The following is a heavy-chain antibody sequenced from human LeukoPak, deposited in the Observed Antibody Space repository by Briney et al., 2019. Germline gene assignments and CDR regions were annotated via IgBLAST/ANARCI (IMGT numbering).Heavy chain of an antibody. CDR1: GYSLTSYW. Sequence: GESLKISCKGSGYSLTSYWIGWVRQMPGKGLEWMGIIYPGDSDTRYSPSFQGQVTISDDKSISTAYLQWSSLKASDTAMYYCARHHASITGDDAFDIWGQGTMVTVSS. CDR3: ARHHASITGDDAFDI. D-gene: IGHD1-14*01. CDR2: IYPGDSDT. V-gene: IGHV5-51*01. J-gene: IGHJ3*02.